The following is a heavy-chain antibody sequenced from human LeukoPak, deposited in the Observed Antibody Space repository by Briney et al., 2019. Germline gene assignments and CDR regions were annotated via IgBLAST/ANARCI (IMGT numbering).Heavy chain of an antibody. CDR3: ASIVVVPAAHNWFDP. CDR2: INHSGST. Sequence: LETLSLTCAVYGGSFSGYYWSWIRQPPGKGLEWIGEINHSGSTNYNPSLKSRVTISVDTSKNQFSLKLSSVTAADTAVYYCASIVVVPAAHNWFDPWGQGTLVTVSS. V-gene: IGHV4-34*01. CDR1: GGSFSGYY. J-gene: IGHJ5*02. D-gene: IGHD2-2*01.